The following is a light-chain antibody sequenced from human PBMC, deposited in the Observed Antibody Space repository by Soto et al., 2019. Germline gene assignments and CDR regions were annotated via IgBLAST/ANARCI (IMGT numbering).Light chain of an antibody. J-gene: IGKJ1*01. CDR3: QHDGSSQS. Sequence: EMVLTQSPGTLSLSPGERATLSCRASQSVSSSYLAWYQQKPGQAPRLLIYGASSRATGIPDRFSGGGSGTDFTLTIIGLKPEDFAVSYCQHDGSSQSVGQGTKVEFK. V-gene: IGKV3-20*01. CDR1: QSVSSSY. CDR2: GAS.